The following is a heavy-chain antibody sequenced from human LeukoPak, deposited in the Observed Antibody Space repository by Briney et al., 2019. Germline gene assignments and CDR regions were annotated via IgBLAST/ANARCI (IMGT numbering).Heavy chain of an antibody. J-gene: IGHJ4*02. V-gene: IGHV3-13*01. Sequence: PGGSLRLSCAASGFTFSSYDMHWVRQATGKGLEWVSAIGTAGDTYYPGSVKGRFTISRENAKNSLYLQMNSLRAGDTAVYYCARVPPDDYGDYYYFDYWGQGTLVTVSS. CDR1: GFTFSSYD. D-gene: IGHD4-17*01. CDR2: IGTAGDT. CDR3: ARVPPDDYGDYYYFDY.